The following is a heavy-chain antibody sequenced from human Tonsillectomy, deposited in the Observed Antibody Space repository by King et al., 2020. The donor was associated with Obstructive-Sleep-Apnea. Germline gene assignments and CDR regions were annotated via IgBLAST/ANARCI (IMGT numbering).Heavy chain of an antibody. CDR3: AKDDGDIVATPLGD. Sequence: QLVQSGGGVVQPGRSLRLSCAASGFTFSSYGMHWVRQAPGKGLEWVAVISYDGSNKYYADSVKGRFTISRDNSKNTLYLQTNSLRAEDTAVYYCAKDDGDIVATPLGDWGQGTLVTVSS. CDR1: GFTFSSYG. J-gene: IGHJ4*02. V-gene: IGHV3-30*18. CDR2: ISYDGSNK. D-gene: IGHD5-12*01.